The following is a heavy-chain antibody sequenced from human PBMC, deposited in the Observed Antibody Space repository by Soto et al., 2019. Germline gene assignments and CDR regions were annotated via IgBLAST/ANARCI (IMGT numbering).Heavy chain of an antibody. CDR3: ARGERGGFDI. CDR2: IYPGDSDT. Sequence: GESLKISCKASGHSFTNYWIGWVRQMPGKGLDWMGSIYPGDSDTRYSPSFQGQVTISADKSISTAYLQWSSLKASDTAMYFCARGERGGFDIWGQGTMVTVSS. J-gene: IGHJ3*02. V-gene: IGHV5-51*01. D-gene: IGHD1-1*01. CDR1: GHSFTNYW.